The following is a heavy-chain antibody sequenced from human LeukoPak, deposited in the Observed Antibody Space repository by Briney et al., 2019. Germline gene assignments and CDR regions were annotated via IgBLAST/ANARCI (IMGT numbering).Heavy chain of an antibody. Sequence: ASVKVSCKASGYTFTSYDINWVRQATGQGLEWMGWMNPNSGNTGYAQKFQGRVTMTRNTSISTAYMELSSLRSEDTAVYYCARDELAYCGGDCPLYFDYWGQGTLVTVSS. CDR3: ARDELAYCGGDCPLYFDY. D-gene: IGHD2-21*01. J-gene: IGHJ4*02. CDR2: MNPNSGNT. V-gene: IGHV1-8*01. CDR1: GYTFTSYD.